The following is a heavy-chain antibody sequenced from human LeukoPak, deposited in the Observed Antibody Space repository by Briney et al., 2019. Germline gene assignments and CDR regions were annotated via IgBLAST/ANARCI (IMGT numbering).Heavy chain of an antibody. CDR1: GGSISDYY. V-gene: IGHV4-59*01. J-gene: IGHJ6*03. D-gene: IGHD3-3*01. CDR3: ARGDFCSKSNCYLRPMDV. Sequence: SETLSLTRTVSGGSISDYYWNWIRQPPGKGLEWIGYIYYSGSTTYNPSLKSRVTMSVDTAKNQFSLIVRSVTAADTAVYYCARGDFCSKSNCYLRPMDVWGKGTTVSVSS. CDR2: IYYSGST.